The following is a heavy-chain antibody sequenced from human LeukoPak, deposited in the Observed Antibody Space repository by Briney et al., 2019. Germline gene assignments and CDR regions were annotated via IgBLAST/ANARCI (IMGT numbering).Heavy chain of an antibody. CDR1: GGSISSYY. J-gene: IGHJ6*03. CDR2: IYYSGST. V-gene: IGHV4-59*08. D-gene: IGHD5-24*01. CDR3: ASSPKWGWLQSHYYYYYYMDV. Sequence: SETLSLTCTVSGGSISSYYWSWIRQPPGKGLEWIGHIYYSGSTNYNPSLKSRVTISVDTSKDQFSLKLSSVTAADTAVYYCASSPKWGWLQSHYYYYYYMDVWGKGTTVTISS.